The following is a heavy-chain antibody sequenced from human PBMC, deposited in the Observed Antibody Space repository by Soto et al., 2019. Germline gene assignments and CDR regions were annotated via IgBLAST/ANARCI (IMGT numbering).Heavy chain of an antibody. V-gene: IGHV3-11*01. J-gene: IGHJ6*02. Sequence: GGSLRLSCAASGFTFSDYYMSWIRQAPGKGLEWVSYISSSGSTIYYADSVKGRFTISRDNAENSLYLQMNSLRAEDTAVYYCARDRITIFGVVIIYYGMDVWGQGTTVTVSS. D-gene: IGHD3-3*01. CDR2: ISSSGSTI. CDR3: ARDRITIFGVVIIYYGMDV. CDR1: GFTFSDYY.